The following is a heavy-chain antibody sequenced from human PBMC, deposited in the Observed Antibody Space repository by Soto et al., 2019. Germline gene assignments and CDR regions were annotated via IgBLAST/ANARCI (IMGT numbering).Heavy chain of an antibody. Sequence: GGSLKLSCNGPGYSLTRYWIGWVRQMPGKGLEWMGIIYPGDSDTRYSPSFQGQVTISADKSISTAYLQWSSLKASDTAMYYCARTEQLYYYGMDVWGQGTTVTVSS. CDR2: IYPGDSDT. V-gene: IGHV5-51*01. CDR1: GYSLTRYW. D-gene: IGHD6-13*01. CDR3: ARTEQLYYYGMDV. J-gene: IGHJ6*02.